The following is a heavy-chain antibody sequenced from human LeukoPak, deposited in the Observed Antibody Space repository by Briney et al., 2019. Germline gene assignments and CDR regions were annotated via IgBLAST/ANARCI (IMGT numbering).Heavy chain of an antibody. CDR2: IYHSGRT. J-gene: IGHJ4*02. D-gene: IGHD3-10*01. CDR3: ARGARLGLGGLLRFGEFDY. CDR1: GGSIISGNW. Sequence: SGTLSLTCAVSGGSIISGNWWSWVRQPPGKGLEWIGEIYHSGRTNYNPSLKSRVTISVDTSKNQFSLKLSSVTAADTAVYYCARGARLGLGGLLRFGEFDYWGQGALVTVSS. V-gene: IGHV4-4*02.